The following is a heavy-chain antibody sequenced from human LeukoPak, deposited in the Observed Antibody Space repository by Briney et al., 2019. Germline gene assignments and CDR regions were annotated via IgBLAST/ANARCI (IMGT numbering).Heavy chain of an antibody. V-gene: IGHV1-69*05. CDR2: IIPIFGTA. J-gene: IGHJ4*02. D-gene: IGHD3-22*01. CDR3: ARGSRSSYYYDSSGYYSLDY. Sequence: SVKVSCKASGGTFSSYAISWVRQAPGQGLEWMGGIIPIFGTANYAQKFQGRVTITTDESTSTAYMELSSLRSEDTAVYYCARGSRSSYYYDSSGYYSLDYWGQGTLVTVSS. CDR1: GGTFSSYA.